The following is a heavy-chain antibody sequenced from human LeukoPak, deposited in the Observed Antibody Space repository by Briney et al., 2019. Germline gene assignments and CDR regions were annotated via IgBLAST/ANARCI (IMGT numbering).Heavy chain of an antibody. J-gene: IGHJ2*01. CDR3: ARDYGDIPPDWYYDL. V-gene: IGHV4-59*01. Sequence: SETLSLTCTVSDGSISSSYWSWIRQPPGKGLEWIGYIYYTGSTTYNPSLTSRVTISVDTSKNQFSLKLRSVTAADTAVCYCARDYGDIPPDWYYDLWGRGTLVTVSS. D-gene: IGHD4-17*01. CDR1: DGSISSSY. CDR2: IYYTGST.